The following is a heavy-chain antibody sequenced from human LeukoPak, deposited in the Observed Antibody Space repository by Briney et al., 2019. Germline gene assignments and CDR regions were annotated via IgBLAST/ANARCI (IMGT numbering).Heavy chain of an antibody. CDR1: GYTFTSYA. CDR2: INAGNGNT. Sequence: ASVKVSCKASGYTFTSYAMHWVRQAPGQRLEWMGWINAGNGNTKYSQEFQGRVTITRDTSASTAYMELSSLRSEDMAVYYCARDSDLPGYSSSSFDYWGQGTLVTVSS. CDR3: ARDSDLPGYSSSSFDY. D-gene: IGHD6-6*01. J-gene: IGHJ4*02. V-gene: IGHV1-3*03.